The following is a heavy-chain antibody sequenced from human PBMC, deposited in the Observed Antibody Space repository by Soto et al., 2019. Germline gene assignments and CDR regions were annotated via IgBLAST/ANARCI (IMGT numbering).Heavy chain of an antibody. V-gene: IGHV3-23*01. D-gene: IGHD7-27*01. CDR3: AKKGSPSGDHINWYFDL. J-gene: IGHJ2*01. CDR2: IIGSGDSA. Sequence: GGSLRLSCAASGFTFRSYAMGWVRQGPGKGLEWISTIIGSGDSAYYADSVKGRFTISRDNSKNTLYLQMDSLSADDTAVYFCAKKGSPSGDHINWYFDLWGRGTLVTVSS. CDR1: GFTFRSYA.